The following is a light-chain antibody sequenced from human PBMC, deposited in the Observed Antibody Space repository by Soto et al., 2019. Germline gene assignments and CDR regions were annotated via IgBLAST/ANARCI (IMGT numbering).Light chain of an antibody. CDR1: HSVSSNY. V-gene: IGKV3-20*01. J-gene: IGKJ5*01. Sequence: EVVLTQSPGTLSLSPGERATLSCRASHSVSSNYLAWYQQKPGQAPRLLISGASSRATGIPARFSGSGSGTDFTLTISRLEPEDFAVYYCQQYGTSPPITFGQGTRLEI. CDR2: GAS. CDR3: QQYGTSPPIT.